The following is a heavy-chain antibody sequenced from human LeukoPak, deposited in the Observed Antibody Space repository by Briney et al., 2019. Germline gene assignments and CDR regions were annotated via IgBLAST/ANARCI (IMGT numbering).Heavy chain of an antibody. Sequence: PGGSLRLSCAASGFTVSSNYMSWVRQAPGKGLEWVSVIYSGGGTYYADSVKGRFTISRDNSKNTLYLQMNSLRAEDTAVYYCASIKVAVAGSGAWGQGTLVTVSS. V-gene: IGHV3-53*01. CDR3: ASIKVAVAGSGA. CDR1: GFTVSSNY. CDR2: IYSGGGT. J-gene: IGHJ4*02. D-gene: IGHD6-19*01.